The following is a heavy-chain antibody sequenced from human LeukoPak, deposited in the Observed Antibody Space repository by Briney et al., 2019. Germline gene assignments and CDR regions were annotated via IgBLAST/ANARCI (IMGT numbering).Heavy chain of an antibody. Sequence: GGSLRLSCAASGFTFSSYSMNWVRQAPGKGLEWVSSISSSSSYIYYADSVTGRFTISRDNAKNSLYLQMNSLRAEDTAVYYCARDLAVGATGFDPWGQGTLVTVSS. CDR2: ISSSSSYI. CDR3: ARDLAVGATGFDP. V-gene: IGHV3-21*01. J-gene: IGHJ5*02. D-gene: IGHD1-26*01. CDR1: GFTFSSYS.